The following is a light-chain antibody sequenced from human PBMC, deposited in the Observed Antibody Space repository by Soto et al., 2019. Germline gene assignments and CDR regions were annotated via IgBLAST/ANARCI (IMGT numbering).Light chain of an antibody. CDR1: QSISSF. CDR3: QQTYRTPPTT. Sequence: DIQMTQSPSSLSASVGDRVTMTCRASQSISSFLNWYQQKPGKAPKLLIYTTSTLQSGVPSRFSGSGSGTDFTLTISSLQPEDFATYYCQQTYRTPPTTFGQGTRLVIK. J-gene: IGKJ5*01. V-gene: IGKV1-39*01. CDR2: TTS.